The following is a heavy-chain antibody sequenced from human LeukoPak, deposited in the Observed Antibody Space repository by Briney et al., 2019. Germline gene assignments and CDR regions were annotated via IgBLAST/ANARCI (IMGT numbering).Heavy chain of an antibody. Sequence: PGGSLRLSCTASGFTFGDHSVSWFRQAPGKGLEWVGFIRSKAYGWTAEYAASVKGRFTISRDDSKSVAYLQMDSLKTDDTAVYYCTREIRYFDWFQADYWGQGTLVTVSS. D-gene: IGHD3-9*01. CDR1: GFTFGDHS. V-gene: IGHV3-49*03. CDR2: IRSKAYGWTA. J-gene: IGHJ4*02. CDR3: TREIRYFDWFQADY.